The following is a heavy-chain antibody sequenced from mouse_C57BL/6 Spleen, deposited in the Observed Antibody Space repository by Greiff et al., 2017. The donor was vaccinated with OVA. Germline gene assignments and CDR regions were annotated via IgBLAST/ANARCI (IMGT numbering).Heavy chain of an antibody. J-gene: IGHJ3*01. CDR1: GYSITSGYY. V-gene: IGHV3-6*01. CDR3: ARGDYSNSWFAY. D-gene: IGHD2-5*01. CDR2: ISYDGSN. Sequence: EVKVEESGPGLVKPSQSLSLTCSVTGYSITSGYYWNWIRQFPGNKLEWMGYISYDGSNNYNPSLKNRISITRDTAKNQICLKLNSVTTEDTATYYCARGDYSNSWFAYWGQGTLVTVSA.